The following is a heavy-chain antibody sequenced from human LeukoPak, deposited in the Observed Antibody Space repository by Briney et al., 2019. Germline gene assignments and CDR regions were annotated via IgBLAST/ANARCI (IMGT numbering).Heavy chain of an antibody. V-gene: IGHV3-23*01. CDR1: GFTFSSYA. Sequence: GGSLRLSCAASGFTFSSYAMSWVREAAGKGLEWVSAISGSASSRYYADSVKGRFTISRDNSKNTLSLQMNSLRAEDTAVYYCAKEYDSSGYFDYWGQGALVTVSS. CDR2: ISGSASSR. D-gene: IGHD3-22*01. CDR3: AKEYDSSGYFDY. J-gene: IGHJ4*02.